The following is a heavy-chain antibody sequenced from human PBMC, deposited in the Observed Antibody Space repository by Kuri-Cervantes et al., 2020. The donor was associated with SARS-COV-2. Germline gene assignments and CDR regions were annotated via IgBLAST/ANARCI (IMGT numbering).Heavy chain of an antibody. Sequence: GGSLRLSCAASGFTFSSYGMHWVRQAPGKGLEWVAFIRYDGSNKYYADSVKGRFTISRDNSKNTLYLQMNSLRAEDTAVYYCANAAWVGCSSTSCNYYYYYYMDVWGKGTTVTVSS. V-gene: IGHV3-30*02. CDR3: ANAAWVGCSSTSCNYYYYYYMDV. D-gene: IGHD2-2*01. CDR1: GFTFSSYG. CDR2: IRYDGSNK. J-gene: IGHJ6*03.